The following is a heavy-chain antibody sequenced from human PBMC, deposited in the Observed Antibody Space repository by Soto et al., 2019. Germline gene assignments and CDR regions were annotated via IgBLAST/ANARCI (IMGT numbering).Heavy chain of an antibody. CDR2: ISWNSGSI. CDR1: GFTFDAYA. CDR3: AKAIDYGDYAYFDY. D-gene: IGHD4-17*01. J-gene: IGHJ4*02. Sequence: EVQLVESWGGLVQPGRSLRLSCAASGFTFDAYAMHWVRQAPGKGLEWVSGISWNSGSIGYADSVKGRFTISRDNAKNSLYLQMNSLRAEDTALYYCAKAIDYGDYAYFDYWGQGTLVTVSS. V-gene: IGHV3-9*01.